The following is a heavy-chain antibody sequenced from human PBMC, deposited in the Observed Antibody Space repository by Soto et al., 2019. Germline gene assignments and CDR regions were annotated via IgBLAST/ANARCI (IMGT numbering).Heavy chain of an antibody. Sequence: ASVKVSCKASGYTFTSYYMHWVRQAPGQGLEWMGIINPSGGSTSYAQKFQGRVTMTRDTSTSTVYMELSSLRSEDTAVYYCATEFQAAGLAYWGQGSLVTVSS. V-gene: IGHV1-46*01. CDR2: INPSGGST. D-gene: IGHD6-25*01. CDR1: GYTFTSYY. CDR3: ATEFQAAGLAY. J-gene: IGHJ4*02.